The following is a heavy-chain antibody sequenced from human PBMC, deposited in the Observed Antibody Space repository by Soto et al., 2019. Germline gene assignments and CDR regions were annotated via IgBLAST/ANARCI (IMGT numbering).Heavy chain of an antibody. D-gene: IGHD4-17*01. CDR3: ARDPSYGDYSYYGMDV. Sequence: GGSLRLSCAASGFTFSSYAMHWVRQAPGKGLEWVAVISYDGSNKYYADSVKGRFTISRDNSKNTLYLQMNSLRAEDTAVYYCARDPSYGDYSYYGMDVWGQGTTVTVSS. J-gene: IGHJ6*02. CDR2: ISYDGSNK. CDR1: GFTFSSYA. V-gene: IGHV3-30-3*01.